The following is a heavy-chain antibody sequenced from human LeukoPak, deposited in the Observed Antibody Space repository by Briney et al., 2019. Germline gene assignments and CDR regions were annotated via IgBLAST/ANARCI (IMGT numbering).Heavy chain of an antibody. J-gene: IGHJ6*02. CDR3: ARGTVQYYYGMDV. D-gene: IGHD4-17*01. Sequence: GGSLRLSCAASGFTFSSYWMSWVRQAPGKGLEWVANIKQDGSEKYYVDSVKGRFTISRDNAKNSLYLQMNSLRAEDTAVYYCARGTVQYYYGMDVWGQGTTVTVPS. CDR1: GFTFSSYW. CDR2: IKQDGSEK. V-gene: IGHV3-7*01.